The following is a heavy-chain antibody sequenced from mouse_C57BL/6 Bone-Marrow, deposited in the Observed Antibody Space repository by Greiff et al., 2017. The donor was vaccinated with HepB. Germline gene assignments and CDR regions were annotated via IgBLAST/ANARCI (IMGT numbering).Heavy chain of an antibody. D-gene: IGHD1-1*01. V-gene: IGHV2-9-1*01. CDR3: ASDYYGSSLFAY. CDR2: IWTGGGT. CDR1: GFSLTSYA. Sequence: QVQLQQSGPGLVAPSQSLSITCTVSGFSLTSYAISWVRQPPGKGLEWLGVIWTGGGTNYNSALKSRLSISKDNSKSQVFLKMNSLQTDDTARYYCASDYYGSSLFAYWGQGTLVTVSA. J-gene: IGHJ3*01.